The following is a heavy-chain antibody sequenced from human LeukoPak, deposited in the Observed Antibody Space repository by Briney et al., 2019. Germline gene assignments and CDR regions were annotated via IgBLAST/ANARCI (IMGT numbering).Heavy chain of an antibody. V-gene: IGHV3-74*03. J-gene: IGHJ4*02. D-gene: IGHD4-17*01. CDR2: INSDGTIT. Sequence: PGGSLRLSCAASGFTFRTYWMHWVRQVPGKGLVWVSQINSDGTITKYADSVKGRFTISSDNAKKTLYLQMNSLRAEDTAVYYCARDIYGRSPGYYFDYWGQGTLVTVSS. CDR3: ARDIYGRSPGYYFDY. CDR1: GFTFRTYW.